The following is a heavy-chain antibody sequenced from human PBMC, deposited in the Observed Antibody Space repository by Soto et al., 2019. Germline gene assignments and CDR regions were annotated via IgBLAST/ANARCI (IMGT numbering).Heavy chain of an antibody. J-gene: IGHJ4*02. CDR3: ARDYLSSKLSLSYFDC. CDR2: INPSDGSA. CDR1: GYSFISNY. V-gene: IGHV1-46*01. Sequence: QVQLVQSGAEVTRPGASVKVSCTASGYSFISNYIHWVRQAPGQGQEWRGIINPSDGSATLAQKFQGRVTMTRDTSTSTVYMELTILRSEDAAVYYCARDYLSSKLSLSYFDCLGQGTLVTVYS. D-gene: IGHD2-2*01.